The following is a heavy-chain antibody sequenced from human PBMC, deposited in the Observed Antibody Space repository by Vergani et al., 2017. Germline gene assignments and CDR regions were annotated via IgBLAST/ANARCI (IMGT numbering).Heavy chain of an antibody. CDR3: VKDAVSYENLLDS. CDR1: GFTFSTYA. Sequence: EVQLLESGGSLKQPGGSVRLSCAASGFTFSTYAMHWVRQAPGKGLEWVSAITGGGGSTYYADSFKGRFIISRDNSRDTLYLQMNSLRPEDTATYYCVKDAVSYENLLDSWGRETLVTVPS. J-gene: IGHJ4*02. D-gene: IGHD1-26*01. CDR2: ITGGGGST. V-gene: IGHV3-23*01.